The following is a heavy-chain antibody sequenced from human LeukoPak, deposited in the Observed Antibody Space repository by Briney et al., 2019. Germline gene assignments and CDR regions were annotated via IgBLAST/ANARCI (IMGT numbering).Heavy chain of an antibody. V-gene: IGHV6-1*01. J-gene: IGHJ4*02. CDR3: ARGSTQIAIFGVVQYKKYYFDY. CDR1: GDSVSSNIAA. Sequence: SQTLSLTYAISGDSVSSNIAAWNWIRQSPSRGLEWLGRIYYRSKWYNDYAVSVKSRITINPDTSKNQFSLQLNSVTPEDTAVYYCARGSTQIAIFGVVQYKKYYFDYWGQGTLVTVSS. CDR2: IYYRSKWYN. D-gene: IGHD3-3*01.